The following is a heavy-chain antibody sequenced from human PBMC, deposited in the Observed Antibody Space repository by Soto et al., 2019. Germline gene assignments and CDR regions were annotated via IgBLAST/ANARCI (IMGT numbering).Heavy chain of an antibody. V-gene: IGHV6-1*01. Sequence: SQTLSLTCVISGDSVSSNSAAWNWIRQSPSRGHEWLGRTYYRSRWYNDYAVSVRSRIPVNADTSKNQFSLHLNSVTPEDTAVYYCAATTLQWYYIDLWDKGTTVTVS. CDR1: GDSVSSNSAA. CDR2: TYYRSRWYN. CDR3: AATTLQWYYIDL. J-gene: IGHJ6*03. D-gene: IGHD1-7*01.